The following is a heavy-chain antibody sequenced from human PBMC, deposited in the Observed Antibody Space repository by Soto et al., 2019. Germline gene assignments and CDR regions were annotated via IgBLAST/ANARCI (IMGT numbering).Heavy chain of an antibody. CDR3: AREIVGATENWFDP. D-gene: IGHD1-26*01. V-gene: IGHV1-18*01. J-gene: IGHJ5*02. CDR1: GYTFTSYG. CDR2: VSAYNGNT. Sequence: GASVKVSCKASGYTFTSYGISWVRQAPGQGLEWMGWVSAYNGNTNYAQKLQGRVTMTTDTSTSTAYMELRSLRSDDTAVYYCAREIVGATENWFDPWGQGTLVTVSS.